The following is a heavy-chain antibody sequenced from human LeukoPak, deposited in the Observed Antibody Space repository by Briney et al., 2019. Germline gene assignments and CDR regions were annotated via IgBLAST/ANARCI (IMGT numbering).Heavy chain of an antibody. Sequence: GGSLRLSCAASGFTFSSYLVSWVRQAPGKGLEWVANIKQDGSEKYYVDSVKGRFTISRDNAKNSLYLQMNSLRAEDTAVYYCARVSYGSWYFDYWGQGTLVTVSS. J-gene: IGHJ4*02. CDR3: ARVSYGSWYFDY. CDR2: IKQDGSEK. CDR1: GFTFSSYL. D-gene: IGHD6-13*01. V-gene: IGHV3-7*01.